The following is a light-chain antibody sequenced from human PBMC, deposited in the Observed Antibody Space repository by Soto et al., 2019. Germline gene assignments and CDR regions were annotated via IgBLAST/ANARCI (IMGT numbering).Light chain of an antibody. CDR2: GAS. J-gene: IGKJ2*01. V-gene: IGKV3-15*01. CDR3: QQYNYRPPYT. Sequence: ETVMTQSPATLSMSPGERVTLSCRASQSVSTNVAWYQQKPGQAPMLLIYGASTRATGIPPRFSGSGYATEFTLTISSLQTEDLAVYYCQQYNYRPPYTFGQGTKLE. CDR1: QSVSTN.